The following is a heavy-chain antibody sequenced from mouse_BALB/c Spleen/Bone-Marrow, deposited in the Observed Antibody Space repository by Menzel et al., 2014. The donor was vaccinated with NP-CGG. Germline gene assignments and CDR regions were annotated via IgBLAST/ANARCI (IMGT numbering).Heavy chain of an antibody. CDR1: GYAFSNSW. Sequence: QVQLQQSGPELVKPGASVGISCKASGYAFSNSWMNWVKQRPGQGLEWIGRIYPGDGDTYYNGKFKGKATLTADKSSSTAYMQLSSLTSVDPAVYFCARSDGYRALDYWGQGTSVTVSS. D-gene: IGHD2-3*01. CDR2: IYPGDGDT. CDR3: ARSDGYRALDY. V-gene: IGHV1-82*01. J-gene: IGHJ4*01.